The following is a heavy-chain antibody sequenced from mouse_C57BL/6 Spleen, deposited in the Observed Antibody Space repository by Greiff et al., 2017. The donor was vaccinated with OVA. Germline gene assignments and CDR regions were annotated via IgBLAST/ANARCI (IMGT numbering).Heavy chain of an antibody. D-gene: IGHD1-1*01. CDR2: INSDGSST. CDR1: GFTFSDYY. J-gene: IGHJ2*01. V-gene: IGHV5-16*01. CDR3: ARDDYGRGYFDY. Sequence: EVKLMESEGGLVQPGSSMKLSCTASGFTFSDYYMAWVRQVPEKGLEWVANINSDGSSTYYLDSLKSRFIISRDNAKNILYLQMSSLKSEDTATYYCARDDYGRGYFDYWGQGTTLTVSS.